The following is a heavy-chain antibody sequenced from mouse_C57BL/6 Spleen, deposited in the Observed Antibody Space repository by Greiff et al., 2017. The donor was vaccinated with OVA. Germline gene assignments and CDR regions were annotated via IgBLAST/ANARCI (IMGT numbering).Heavy chain of an antibody. V-gene: IGHV1-5*01. CDR1: GYTFTSYW. CDR3: TEGYYGNSGGFAY. D-gene: IGHD2-1*01. CDR2: IYPGNSDT. J-gene: IGHJ3*01. Sequence: VQLQQSGTVLARPGASVKMSCKPSGYTFTSYWMHWVKQRPGQGLEWIGAIYPGNSDTSYNQKFKGKAKLTAVTSASTAYMELSSLTNEDSAVYYCTEGYYGNSGGFAYWGQGTLVTVSA.